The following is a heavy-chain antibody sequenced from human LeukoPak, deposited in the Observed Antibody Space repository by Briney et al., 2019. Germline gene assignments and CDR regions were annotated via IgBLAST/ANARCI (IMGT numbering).Heavy chain of an antibody. Sequence: PGGSLRLSCTASGFTLSTYAMTWVRRAPGKGLEWVSAIGAGGGSTYYADSVKGRFTTSRDNSKNTLFLQMNSLRVEDTAVYYCAKRALPPDYWGQGTLVTVSS. CDR3: AKRALPPDY. CDR2: IGAGGGST. CDR1: GFTLSTYA. J-gene: IGHJ4*02. V-gene: IGHV3-23*01.